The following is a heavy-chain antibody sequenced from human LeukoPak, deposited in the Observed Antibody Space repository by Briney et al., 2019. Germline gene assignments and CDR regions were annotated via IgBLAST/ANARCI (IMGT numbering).Heavy chain of an antibody. D-gene: IGHD3-22*01. V-gene: IGHV1-18*01. Sequence: ASVKVSCKASGYNFASYGISWVRQAPGQGLEWMGWISGYNGNTNYAQNLQGRVTMTTDTSTSTAYMELRSLRSDDTAVYYCARDPNLKHTKIVRMDAFDIWGQGTMVTVSS. CDR3: ARDPNLKHTKIVRMDAFDI. J-gene: IGHJ3*02. CDR2: ISGYNGNT. CDR1: GYNFASYG.